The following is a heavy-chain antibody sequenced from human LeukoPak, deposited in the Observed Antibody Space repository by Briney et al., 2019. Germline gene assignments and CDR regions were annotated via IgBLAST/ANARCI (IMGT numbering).Heavy chain of an antibody. D-gene: IGHD3-3*01. J-gene: IGHJ4*02. V-gene: IGHV3-30*04. CDR3: AREYYDFWSGYYQNTKYYFDY. CDR1: GFTFSSHA. Sequence: GGSLRLSCAASGFTFSSHAMHWVRQSPGKGLEWVAVISHDGSNTYYGDSVQGRFIISRDNSKNTLYLQMSSLRAEDTAVYYCAREYYDFWSGYYQNTKYYFDYWGQGTLVTVSS. CDR2: ISHDGSNT.